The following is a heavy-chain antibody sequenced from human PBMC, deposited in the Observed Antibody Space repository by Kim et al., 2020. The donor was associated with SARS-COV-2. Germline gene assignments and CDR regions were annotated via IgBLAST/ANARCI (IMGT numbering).Heavy chain of an antibody. J-gene: IGHJ6*02. D-gene: IGHD5-12*01. CDR2: ISGSGGST. Sequence: GGSLRLSCAASGFTFSSYAMSWVRQAPGKGLEWVSAISGSGGSTYYADSVKGRFTISRDNSKNTLYLQMNSLRAEDTAVYYCAKGGVAPRDYYYGMDVWGQGTTVTVSS. CDR1: GFTFSSYA. CDR3: AKGGVAPRDYYYGMDV. V-gene: IGHV3-23*01.